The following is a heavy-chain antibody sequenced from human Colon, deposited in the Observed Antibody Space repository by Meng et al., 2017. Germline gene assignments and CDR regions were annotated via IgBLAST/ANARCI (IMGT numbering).Heavy chain of an antibody. CDR1: GGSVSSPSYY. V-gene: IGHV4-61*03. CDR3: ARGRGSYSSIDF. Sequence: QVQLQGAGPGLVRPSEALSLTFPLSGGSVSSPSYYWSWIRQTPGKGLEWMGYVYYPGSANYNPSLKSRVTISVDTSKNHFSLNLTSVTAADTAVYYCARGRGSYSSIDFWGQGTLVTVSS. D-gene: IGHD1-26*01. J-gene: IGHJ4*02. CDR2: VYYPGSA.